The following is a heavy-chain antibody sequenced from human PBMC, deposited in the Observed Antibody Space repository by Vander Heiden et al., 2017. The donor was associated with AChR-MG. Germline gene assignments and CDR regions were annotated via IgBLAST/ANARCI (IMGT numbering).Heavy chain of an antibody. CDR3: ARAAGRGGYYYYYMDV. CDR2: ISYDESNK. CDR1: GFTFSSDG. D-gene: IGHD1-26*01. V-gene: IGHV3-33*05. J-gene: IGHJ6*03. Sequence: QVQLVESGGGVVQPGRSLRLSCAASGFTFSSDGMHWVRQAPGKGLEWVAFISYDESNKYYGDSVKGRFTISRDNSKNTLYLQMDSLRAEDTAIYYCARAAGRGGYYYYYMDVWGKGTTVTVSS.